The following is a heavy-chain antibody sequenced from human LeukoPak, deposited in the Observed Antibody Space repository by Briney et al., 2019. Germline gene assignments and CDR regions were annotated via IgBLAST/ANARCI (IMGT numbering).Heavy chain of an antibody. CDR3: AKAYCSSTSCYSN. D-gene: IGHD2-2*01. CDR2: ISGSGGST. Sequence: PGGSLRLSCAASGFTFSSYAMSWVRQAPGRGLEWVSAISGSGGSTYYADSVKGRFTISRDNSKNTLYLQMNSLRAEDTAVYYCAKAYCSSTSCYSNWGQGTLVTVSS. CDR1: GFTFSSYA. V-gene: IGHV3-23*01. J-gene: IGHJ4*02.